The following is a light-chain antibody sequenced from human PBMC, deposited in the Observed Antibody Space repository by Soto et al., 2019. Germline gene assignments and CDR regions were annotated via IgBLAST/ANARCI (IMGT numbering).Light chain of an antibody. CDR2: AAS. J-gene: IGKJ3*01. CDR1: QSISSY. CDR3: QQSYSTPRT. V-gene: IGKV1-39*01. Sequence: DIQMTQSPSSLSASVGDRVTITCRASQSISSYLNWYQQKPGKAPKLLIYAASSLQSGVPSRFSGSGSRTDFTLTISSLQPEDVATYYCQQSYSTPRTFGPGTKVDIK.